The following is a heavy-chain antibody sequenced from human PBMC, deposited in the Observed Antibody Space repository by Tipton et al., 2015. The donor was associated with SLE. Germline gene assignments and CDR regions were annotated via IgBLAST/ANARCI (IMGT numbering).Heavy chain of an antibody. V-gene: IGHV3-30*02. D-gene: IGHD1-7*01. CDR2: IRFDGNNK. J-gene: IGHJ4*02. CDR1: GFSVSSNY. CDR3: AKDSDRTSIPFASDY. Sequence: GSLRLSCAASGFSVSSNYMNWVRQAPGKGLEWLGFIRFDGNNKLYGDSVKGRITISRDNSKDTLYLEMHTLRVEDTAVYYCAKDSDRTSIPFASDYWGQGTLVSVSS.